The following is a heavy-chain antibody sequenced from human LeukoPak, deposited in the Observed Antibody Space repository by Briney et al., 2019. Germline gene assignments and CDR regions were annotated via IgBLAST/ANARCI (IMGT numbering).Heavy chain of an antibody. Sequence: PSETLSLTCTVSGASISNYYWTWIRQPPGKGPEWIGYIHNSEGTKYNPSLKSRVAISADRSKNQFSLRLTSVTAADTALYCCARHHRDCSGGSCYVIDSWGQGTLVTVSS. J-gene: IGHJ4*02. V-gene: IGHV4-4*09. CDR3: ARHHRDCSGGSCYVIDS. CDR2: IHNSEGT. D-gene: IGHD2-15*01. CDR1: GASISNYY.